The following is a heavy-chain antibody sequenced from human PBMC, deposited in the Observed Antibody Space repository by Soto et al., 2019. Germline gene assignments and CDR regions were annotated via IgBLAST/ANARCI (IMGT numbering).Heavy chain of an antibody. J-gene: IGHJ5*02. CDR1: GFTVSSNY. CDR2: IYSDGTT. CDR3: AREQGNATGWFDP. D-gene: IGHD1-26*01. V-gene: IGHV3-53*04. Sequence: EVQLVESGGGLVQPGGSLRLSCAASGFTVSSNYMNWVRQAPGKGLEWVSLIYSDGTTYYADSVKGRFTISRHTSKSTLYLQMNSLRAEDTAVYYCAREQGNATGWFDPWGQGTLVTVSS.